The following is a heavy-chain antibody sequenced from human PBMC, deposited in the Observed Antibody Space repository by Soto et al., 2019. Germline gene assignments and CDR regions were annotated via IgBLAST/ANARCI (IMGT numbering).Heavy chain of an antibody. CDR3: ATSNVLRFLEWLPPLWDYYYGMDV. D-gene: IGHD3-3*01. CDR1: GFTFSSYW. Sequence: LRLSCAASGFTFSSYWMSWVRQAPGKGLEWVANIKQDGSEKYYVDSVKGRFTISRDNAKNSLYLQMNSLRAEDTAVYYCATSNVLRFLEWLPPLWDYYYGMDVWGQGTTVTVSS. J-gene: IGHJ6*02. V-gene: IGHV3-7*01. CDR2: IKQDGSEK.